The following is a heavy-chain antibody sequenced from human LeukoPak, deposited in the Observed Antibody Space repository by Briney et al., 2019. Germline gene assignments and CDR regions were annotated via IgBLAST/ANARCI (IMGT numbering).Heavy chain of an antibody. CDR3: ARHPPGDLGGHDAFDI. Sequence: SETLSLTCTVSGGSISSSSYYWGWIRQPPGKGLEWIGSIYYSGSTYYNPSLKSRVTISVDTSKNQFSLKLSSVTAADTAVYYCARHPPGDLGGHDAFDIWGQGTMVTVSS. D-gene: IGHD7-27*01. CDR1: GGSISSSSYY. J-gene: IGHJ3*02. CDR2: IYYSGST. V-gene: IGHV4-39*01.